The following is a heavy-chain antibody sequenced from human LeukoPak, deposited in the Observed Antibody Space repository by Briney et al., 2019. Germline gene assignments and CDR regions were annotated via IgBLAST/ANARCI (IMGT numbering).Heavy chain of an antibody. CDR1: GFTFSRYD. CDR2: ISTAGDT. D-gene: IGHD4-17*01. J-gene: IGHJ4*02. CDR3: ARASYGDYGYYFDY. Sequence: GGSLRLSCAASGFTFSRYDMPWFRKTTGKGLKWVSAISTAGDTYYPGSVKGRFTISRENAKNSLYLQMNSLRAGDTAVYYCARASYGDYGYYFDYWGQGTLVTVPS. V-gene: IGHV3-13*01.